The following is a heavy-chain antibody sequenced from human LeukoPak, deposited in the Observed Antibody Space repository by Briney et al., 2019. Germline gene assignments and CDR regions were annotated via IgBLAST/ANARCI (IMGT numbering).Heavy chain of an antibody. CDR1: GFTFSSYS. Sequence: PGGSLRLSCAASGFTFSSYSMNWVRQAPGKGLEWVSSISSSSSYIYYADSVKGRFTISRDNAKNSLYLQMNSLRAEDTAVYYCAGDLSDLNWFDPWGQGTLVTVSS. V-gene: IGHV3-21*01. D-gene: IGHD6-25*01. CDR2: ISSSSSYI. CDR3: AGDLSDLNWFDP. J-gene: IGHJ5*02.